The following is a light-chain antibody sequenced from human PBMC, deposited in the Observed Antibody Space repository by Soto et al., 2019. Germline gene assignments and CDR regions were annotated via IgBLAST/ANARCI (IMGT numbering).Light chain of an antibody. CDR1: PSAGNNY. CDR2: DVS. CDR3: QRYGSTPLT. J-gene: IGKJ4*01. V-gene: IGKV3-20*01. Sequence: EIVLTQSPGTLSLSPGERATLSCRASPSAGNNYLGWFKQKPGQAPRFLMYDVSTRATGFPDRFSGSGSGTDFTLTISRLEPEDFAVYYCQRYGSTPLTFGGGTKVEIK.